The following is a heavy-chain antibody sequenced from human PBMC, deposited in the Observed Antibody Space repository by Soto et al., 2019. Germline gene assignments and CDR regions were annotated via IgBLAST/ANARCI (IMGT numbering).Heavy chain of an antibody. J-gene: IGHJ6*02. Sequence: GGSLRLSCAASGFTFSSYAMHWVRQAPGKGLEWVAVISYDGSNKYYADSVKGRFTISRDNSKNTLYLQMNSLRAEDTAVYYCARSYYGHYGMDVWGQGTTVTVS. CDR2: ISYDGSNK. CDR3: ARSYYGHYGMDV. D-gene: IGHD4-17*01. V-gene: IGHV3-30-3*01. CDR1: GFTFSSYA.